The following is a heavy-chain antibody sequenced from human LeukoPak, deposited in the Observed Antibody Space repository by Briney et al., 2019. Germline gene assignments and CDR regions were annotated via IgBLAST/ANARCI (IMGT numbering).Heavy chain of an antibody. Sequence: ASVKVSCKASGYTFTGYYMHWVRQAPGQGLEWMGWINPNSGGTNYAQKFQGRVTMTRDTSISTAYMELSRLRSDDTAVYYCARGYGSGSYYTPPYYYYIDVWGKGTTVTVSS. CDR1: GYTFTGYY. CDR3: ARGYGSGSYYTPPYYYYIDV. D-gene: IGHD3-10*01. V-gene: IGHV1-2*02. J-gene: IGHJ6*03. CDR2: INPNSGGT.